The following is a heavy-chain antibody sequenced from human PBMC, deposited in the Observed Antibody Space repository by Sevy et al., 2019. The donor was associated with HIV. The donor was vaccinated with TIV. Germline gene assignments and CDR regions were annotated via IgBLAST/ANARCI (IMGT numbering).Heavy chain of an antibody. Sequence: ASVKVSCKASRFTLTGYYIHWMRKAPGQGFEWIGRINPNTGGSNYAQKFQGRITLTANTSVNAGYMELSGLTSDDTAVYYCARDRLSYYGSGPADYWGQGTLVTVSS. CDR2: INPNTGGS. V-gene: IGHV1-2*06. CDR1: RFTLTGYY. J-gene: IGHJ4*02. CDR3: ARDRLSYYGSGPADY. D-gene: IGHD3-10*01.